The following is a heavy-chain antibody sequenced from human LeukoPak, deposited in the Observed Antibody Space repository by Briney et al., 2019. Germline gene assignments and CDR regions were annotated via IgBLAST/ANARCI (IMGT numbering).Heavy chain of an antibody. J-gene: IGHJ4*02. D-gene: IGHD3-9*01. CDR2: IHYTGGT. CDR1: GGSISGYY. CDR3: ARGNILSGYCFDF. V-gene: IGHV4-34*01. Sequence: SETLSLTCTVYGGSISGYYWSWIRQPPGKGLEWVGEIHYTGGTSYNPSLKSRATISIDTSRNQLSLKLSSVTAADTAVYYCARGNILSGYCFDFWGQGALVTVSS.